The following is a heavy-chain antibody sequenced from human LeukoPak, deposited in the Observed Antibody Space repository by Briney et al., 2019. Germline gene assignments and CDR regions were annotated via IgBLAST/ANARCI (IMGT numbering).Heavy chain of an antibody. J-gene: IGHJ4*02. Sequence: GGSLRLSCAASGFTFDDYAMHWVRQAPGKGLEWVAVISYDGSNKYYADSVKGRFTISRDNSKNTLYLQMNSLRAEDTAVYYCARDGVYYYGSGSYLDYWGQGTLVTVSS. CDR2: ISYDGSNK. V-gene: IGHV3-30*04. CDR3: ARDGVYYYGSGSYLDY. D-gene: IGHD3-10*01. CDR1: GFTFDDYA.